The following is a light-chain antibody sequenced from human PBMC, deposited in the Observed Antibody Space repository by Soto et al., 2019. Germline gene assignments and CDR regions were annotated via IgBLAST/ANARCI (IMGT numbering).Light chain of an antibody. J-gene: IGKJ1*01. CDR1: QSVSSN. CDR2: GAS. V-gene: IGKV3-15*01. Sequence: EIVMTQSPATLSLSPGQRATLSSRASQSVSSNLAWYQQKPGQAPRLLIYGASTRATDIPPSFTGSGSGTEFTLTISSLQSEDTAVYYCQQYNKWPQTFGQGTKVDI. CDR3: QQYNKWPQT.